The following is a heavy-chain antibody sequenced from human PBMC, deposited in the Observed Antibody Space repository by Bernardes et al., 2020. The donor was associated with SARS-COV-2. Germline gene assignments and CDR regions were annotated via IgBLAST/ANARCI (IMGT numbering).Heavy chain of an antibody. V-gene: IGHV1-24*01. D-gene: IGHD3-10*01. CDR3: ASYGSMVQGVMGWFDP. CDR1: GYTLTEFS. J-gene: IGHJ5*02. Sequence: ASVKVSCKVSGYTLTEFSMHWVRQAPGKGLEWMGGFDPEDGETIYAQKFQGRVTMTEDTSTDTAYMELSSLRSEDTAVYYCASYGSMVQGVMGWFDPWGQGALVTVSS. CDR2: FDPEDGET.